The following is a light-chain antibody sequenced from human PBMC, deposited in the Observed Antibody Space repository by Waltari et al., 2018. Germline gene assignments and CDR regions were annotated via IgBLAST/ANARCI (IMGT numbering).Light chain of an antibody. CDR3: SSYTSSSTHYV. V-gene: IGLV2-14*01. CDR2: EVS. Sequence: QSALTQPASVSGSPGQSIPISCPGTSRYVGGYNYVPWYQQHPGKAPKLMIYEVSNRPSGVSNRFSGSKSGNTASLTISGLQAEDEAHYYCSSYTSSSTHYVFGTGTKVTVL. J-gene: IGLJ1*01. CDR1: SRYVGGYNY.